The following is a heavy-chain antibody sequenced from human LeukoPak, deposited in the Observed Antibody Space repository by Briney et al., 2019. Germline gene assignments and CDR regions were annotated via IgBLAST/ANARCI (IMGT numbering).Heavy chain of an antibody. CDR2: ISSSSSYI. D-gene: IGHD3-3*01. Sequence: PGGSLRLSCAASGFTFSSYSMNWVPQAPGKGLEWVLCISSSSSYIYYADSVKGRFTISRDNAKNSLYLQMSSLRAEDTAVYYCARGGYDFWSWGQGTLVTVSS. CDR3: ARGGYDFWS. CDR1: GFTFSSYS. V-gene: IGHV3-21*01. J-gene: IGHJ4*02.